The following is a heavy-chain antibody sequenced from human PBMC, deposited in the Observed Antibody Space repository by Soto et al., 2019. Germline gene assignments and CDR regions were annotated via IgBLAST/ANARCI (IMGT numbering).Heavy chain of an antibody. CDR3: ARDGTGFDY. V-gene: IGHV3-48*01. Sequence: EVQLVESGGGLVQPGGSLRLSCAASGFTFSRYSMNWFRQAPVQGLEGVSYISSSRSTIYYADSVKGRFTISRDNAKNSLYLQMNSLRAEDTAVYYCARDGTGFDYWGQGTLVTVSS. CDR1: GFTFSRYS. J-gene: IGHJ4*02. CDR2: ISSSRSTI. D-gene: IGHD3-10*01.